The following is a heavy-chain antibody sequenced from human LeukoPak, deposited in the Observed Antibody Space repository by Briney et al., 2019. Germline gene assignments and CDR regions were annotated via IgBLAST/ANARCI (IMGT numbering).Heavy chain of an antibody. J-gene: IGHJ4*02. Sequence: GSSVKVSCKVSGGTFSTYVITWVRQAPGQGLEWMGRVIPILGIAKYAQKLQGRVTMTTDTSTSTAYMELRSLRSDDTAVYYCARVLPYYYDSSGYYYTVYYFDYWGQGTLVTVSS. CDR3: ARVLPYYYDSSGYYYTVYYFDY. CDR2: VIPILGIA. V-gene: IGHV1-69*04. D-gene: IGHD3-22*01. CDR1: GGTFSTYV.